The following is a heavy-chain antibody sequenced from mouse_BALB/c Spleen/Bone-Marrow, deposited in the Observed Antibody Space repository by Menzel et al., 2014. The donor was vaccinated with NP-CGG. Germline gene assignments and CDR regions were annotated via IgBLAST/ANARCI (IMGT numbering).Heavy chain of an antibody. CDR2: ISGGGSYT. V-gene: IGHV5-9-2*01. Sequence: EVKLMESGGGLVKSGGSLKLSCAASGFTFNNYGMSWVRQTPEKRLEWVATISGGGSYTFYPDCVKGRFTISRDNAKNDLYLQLSSLRSEDTALYYCARHAYYDQTEVSFVYWGQGTLVTVSA. D-gene: IGHD2-4*01. CDR1: GFTFNNYG. J-gene: IGHJ3*01. CDR3: ARHAYYDQTEVSFVY.